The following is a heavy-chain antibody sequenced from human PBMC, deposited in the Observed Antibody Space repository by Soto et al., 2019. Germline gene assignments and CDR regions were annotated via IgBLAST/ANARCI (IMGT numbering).Heavy chain of an antibody. CDR3: TTLSYLYYDGMDV. Sequence: GGSLRLSCEASGFTFSNAWMNWVRQGPGKGLEWLGRIKSKVDGGTADYGAATKGRFSISRDDLKNMLYLQMNSLKPDDTAVYYCTTLSYLYYDGMDVWGQGTAVTVSS. CDR1: GFTFSNAW. D-gene: IGHD2-2*01. CDR2: IKSKVDGGTA. V-gene: IGHV3-15*01. J-gene: IGHJ6*02.